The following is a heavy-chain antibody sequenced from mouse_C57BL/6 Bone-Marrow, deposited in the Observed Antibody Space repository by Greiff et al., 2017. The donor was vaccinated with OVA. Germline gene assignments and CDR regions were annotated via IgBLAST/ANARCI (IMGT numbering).Heavy chain of an antibody. V-gene: IGHV14-4*01. J-gene: IGHJ1*03. CDR2: IDPENGDT. CDR3: TLYGSSYWYFDV. CDR1: GFNIKDDY. Sequence: EVQLVESGAELVRPGASVKLSCTASGFNIKDDYMHWVKQRPEQGLEWIGWIDPENGDTEYASKFQGKATITADTSSNTAYLQLSSLTSEDTAVYYCTLYGSSYWYFDVWGTGTTVTVSS. D-gene: IGHD1-1*01.